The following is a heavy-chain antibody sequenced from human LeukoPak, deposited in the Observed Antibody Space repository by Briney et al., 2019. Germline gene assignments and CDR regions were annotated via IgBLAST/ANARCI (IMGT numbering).Heavy chain of an antibody. J-gene: IGHJ4*02. CDR3: ARHAPYCANGVCYPHFEY. V-gene: IGHV4-39*01. D-gene: IGHD2-8*01. CDR2: IYYTGST. Sequence: SGTLSLTCTVSGGSISGSTCYWGWIRQPPGKGLEWFGSIYYTGSTYYNPSLESRVTVSVDTSKNQFSLKLSSVTAADTAVYYCARHAPYCANGVCYPHFEYWGQGTLVTVSS. CDR1: GGSISGSTCY.